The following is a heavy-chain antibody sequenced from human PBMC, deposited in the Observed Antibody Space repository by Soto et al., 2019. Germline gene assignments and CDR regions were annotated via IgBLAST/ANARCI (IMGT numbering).Heavy chain of an antibody. V-gene: IGHV1-69*05. J-gene: IGHJ6*02. D-gene: IGHD2-2*01. CDR2: IIPIFGTA. CDR3: ARHVPAAGYYSGMDV. Sequence: QVQLVQSGAEVKKPGSSVKVSCKASGGTFSSYAISWVRQAPGQGLEWMGGIIPIFGTANYAQKFQGRVTXTXXXSXXTAYMELSSLRSEDTAVYCCARHVPAAGYYSGMDVWGQGTTVTVSS. CDR1: GGTFSSYA.